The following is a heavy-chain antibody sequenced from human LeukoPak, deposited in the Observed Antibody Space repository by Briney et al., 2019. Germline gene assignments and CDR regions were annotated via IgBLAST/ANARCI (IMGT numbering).Heavy chain of an antibody. CDR2: ISDYNGNT. V-gene: IGHV1-18*01. Sequence: ASVKVSCKASGYTFTSYGISWVRQAPGQGLEWMGWISDYNGNTNYAQKLQGRVTMSTDTSTSTAYMELRSLRSDDTAVYYCARDVSEPLMATINSYYFDYWGQGTLVTVSS. CDR3: ARDVSEPLMATINSYYFDY. D-gene: IGHD5-24*01. CDR1: GYTFTSYG. J-gene: IGHJ4*02.